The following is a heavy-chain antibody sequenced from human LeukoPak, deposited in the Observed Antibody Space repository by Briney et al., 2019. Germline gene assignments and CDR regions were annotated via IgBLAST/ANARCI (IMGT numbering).Heavy chain of an antibody. CDR3: ARTRWGLYAFDI. CDR1: GGSIASYY. V-gene: IGHV4-59*01. CDR2: IYYSGST. Sequence: PSETLSLTCTASGGSIASYYWSWIRQPPGKGLEWIGYIYYSGSTNYNPSLKSRVTISVDTSKNQFSLKLSSVTAADTAVYYCARTRWGLYAFDIWGQGTMVTVSS. J-gene: IGHJ3*02. D-gene: IGHD3-10*01.